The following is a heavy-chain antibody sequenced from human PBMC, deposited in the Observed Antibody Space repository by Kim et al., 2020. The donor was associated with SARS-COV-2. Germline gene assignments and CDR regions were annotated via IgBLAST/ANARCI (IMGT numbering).Heavy chain of an antibody. V-gene: IGHV4-34*01. J-gene: IGHJ4*02. Sequence: SETLSLTCAVYGGSFSGYYWSWIRQPPGKGLEWIGEINHSGSTNYNPSLKSRVTISVDTSKNQSSLKLSSVTAADTAVYYCARRSITMVRGVIIHTINYFDYWGQGTLVTVSS. CDR3: ARRSITMVRGVIIHTINYFDY. D-gene: IGHD3-10*01. CDR2: INHSGST. CDR1: GGSFSGYY.